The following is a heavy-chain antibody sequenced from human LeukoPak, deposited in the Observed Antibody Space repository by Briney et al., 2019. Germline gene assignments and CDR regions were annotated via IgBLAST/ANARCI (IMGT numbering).Heavy chain of an antibody. V-gene: IGHV1-18*01. CDR2: ISAYNGNT. CDR1: GYTFTSYG. Sequence: ASVKVSCKASGYTFTSYGISWVRQAPGQGLEWMGWISAYNGNTNYAQKLQGRVTMTTDTSTSTAYMELRSLRADDTAVYYCARSRAAVVMGELIPSFYYGMDVWGQGTTVTVSS. J-gene: IGHJ6*02. D-gene: IGHD3-16*01. CDR3: ARSRAAVVMGELIPSFYYGMDV.